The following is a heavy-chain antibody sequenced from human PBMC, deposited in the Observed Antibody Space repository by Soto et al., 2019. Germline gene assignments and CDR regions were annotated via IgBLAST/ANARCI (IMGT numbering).Heavy chain of an antibody. CDR3: NTVAIMDYYYDGMDV. CDR2: IKSKTDGGTT. J-gene: IGHJ6*02. V-gene: IGHV3-15*01. Sequence: GSLRVSGAASGFTFSNAWIRWVRQAPGKGLEWAGRIKSKTDGGTTDYAAPVKGRFTVSRDDSKSTLYLQMNSLETEDTAVYYCNTVAIMDYYYDGMDVWGQGTTVTGSS. CDR1: GFTFSNAW. D-gene: IGHD3-16*01.